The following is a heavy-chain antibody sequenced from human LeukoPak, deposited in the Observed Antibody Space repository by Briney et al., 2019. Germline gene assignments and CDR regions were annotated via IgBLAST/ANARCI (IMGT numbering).Heavy chain of an antibody. V-gene: IGHV1-46*01. CDR3: ARGVARSSSWSPEYFQH. Sequence: ASVKVSCKASGYTFTSYCMHWVRQAPGQGLEWMGIINPSGGSTSYAQKFQGRVTMTRDTSTSTVYMELSSLRSEDTAVYYCARGVARSSSWSPEYFQHWGQGTLVTVSS. CDR1: GYTFTSYC. J-gene: IGHJ1*01. CDR2: INPSGGST. D-gene: IGHD6-13*01.